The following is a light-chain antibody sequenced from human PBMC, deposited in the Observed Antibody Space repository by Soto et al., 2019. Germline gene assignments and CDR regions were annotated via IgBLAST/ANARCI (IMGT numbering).Light chain of an antibody. V-gene: IGKV3-20*01. CDR2: GAS. J-gene: IGKJ4*01. CDR3: QQYGSSPRT. CDR1: QSVSSSY. Sequence: EIVLTQSPGTLSLSPGERATISCMASQSVSSSYLAWYQQKPGQAPRLLIYGASSRATGIPDRFSGSGSGTDFTLTISRLEPEDFAVYYCQQYGSSPRTFGGGTKVEIK.